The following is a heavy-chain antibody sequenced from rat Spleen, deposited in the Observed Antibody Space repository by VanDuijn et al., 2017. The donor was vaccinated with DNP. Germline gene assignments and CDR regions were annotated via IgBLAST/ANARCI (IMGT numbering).Heavy chain of an antibody. CDR2: ITGSGTST. V-gene: IGHV5-31*01. Sequence: EVLLVESGGDRVQPGRSLKLSCVGSGFTFSNHWMTWIRQVPGKGLEWVASITGSGTSTYYPDSLKGRFAISRDNAKSTLYLQMNSLRSEDMATYYCIRWNSGHFDYWGQGVMVTVSS. CDR1: GFTFSNHW. D-gene: IGHD4-3*01. CDR3: IRWNSGHFDY. J-gene: IGHJ2*01.